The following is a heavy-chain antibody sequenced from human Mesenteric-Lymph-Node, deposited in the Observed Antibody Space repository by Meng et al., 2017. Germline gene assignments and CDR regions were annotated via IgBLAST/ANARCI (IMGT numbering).Heavy chain of an antibody. CDR2: INPNSGGT. J-gene: IGHJ5*02. CDR1: GYTFPGYY. CDR3: ARGSSSWYPYWFDP. V-gene: IGHV1-2*06. Sequence: QVQLVMPGVVVKKPGASVKVSFKAAGYTFPGYYMHWVRQAPGQGLEWMGRINPNSGGTNYAQKFQGRVTMTRDTSISTAYMELSRLRSDDTAVYYCARGSSSWYPYWFDPWGQGTLVTVSS. D-gene: IGHD6-13*01.